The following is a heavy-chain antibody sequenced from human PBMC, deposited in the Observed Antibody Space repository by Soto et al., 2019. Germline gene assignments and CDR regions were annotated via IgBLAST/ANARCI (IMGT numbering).Heavy chain of an antibody. CDR1: GGSFSGYY. CDR2: INHSGST. J-gene: IGHJ5*02. CDR3: ARGSSGYYYSLVS. V-gene: IGHV4-34*01. D-gene: IGHD3-22*01. Sequence: QVQLQQWGAGLLKPSETLSLTCAVYGGSFSGYYWSWIRQPPGKGLEWIGEINHSGSTNYNPSLKRRVTISVDTSKNQFSLKLSSVTAADTAVYYCARGSSGYYYSLVSWGQGTLVTVSS.